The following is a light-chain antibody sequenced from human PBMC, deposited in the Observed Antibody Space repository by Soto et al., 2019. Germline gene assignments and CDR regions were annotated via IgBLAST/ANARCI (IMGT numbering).Light chain of an antibody. CDR2: GAS. Sequence: EIVFTQSPVTLSLSPVERATLSCRASQSVSSNYLAWFQQKPGQAPRLLIYGASSRATGIPDRFSGSGSGTDFTLTISSLQPEDFATYYCQQSYSTPTFGQGTKVDIK. J-gene: IGKJ1*01. V-gene: IGKV3-20*01. CDR3: QQSYSTPT. CDR1: QSVSSNY.